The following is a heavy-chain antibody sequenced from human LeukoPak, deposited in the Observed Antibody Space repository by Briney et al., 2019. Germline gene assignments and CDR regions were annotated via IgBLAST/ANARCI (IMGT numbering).Heavy chain of an antibody. Sequence: GGSLRLSCGASGFTFSSYWMHWVRQAPGKGLVWVSRINTDGSITDYADSVKGRFTISRDNAKNTLYLQVNSLRAEDTAIYYCVRPDIVTVPLGCWGQGTLVTVSS. CDR3: VRPDIVTVPLGC. CDR2: INTDGSIT. CDR1: GFTFSSYW. D-gene: IGHD2-2*01. V-gene: IGHV3-74*01. J-gene: IGHJ4*02.